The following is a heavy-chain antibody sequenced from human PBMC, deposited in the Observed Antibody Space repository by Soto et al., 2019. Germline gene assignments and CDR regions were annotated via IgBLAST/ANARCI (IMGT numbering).Heavy chain of an antibody. CDR1: GFTFSSYA. D-gene: IGHD2-21*01. CDR2: ISGSGGST. J-gene: IGHJ4*02. V-gene: IGHV3-23*01. Sequence: GGSLRLSCAASGFTFSSYAMSWVRQAPGKGLEWVSAISGSGGSTYYADSVKGRFTISRDNSKNTLYLQMNSLRAENTAVYYCAKFQFRLYYFDYWGQGTLVTVSS. CDR3: AKFQFRLYYFDY.